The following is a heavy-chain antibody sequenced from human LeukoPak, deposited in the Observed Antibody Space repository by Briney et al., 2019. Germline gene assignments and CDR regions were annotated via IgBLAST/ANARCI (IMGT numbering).Heavy chain of an antibody. D-gene: IGHD6-19*01. CDR3: ARDYRSSGWYLAFDI. Sequence: SETLSLTCTVSGGSISSGGYYWSWIRQHPGKGLEWIGYIYYSGSTYYNPSLKSRVTISVDTSKNQFSLKLSSVTAADTAVYYCARDYRSSGWYLAFDIWGQGTMVTVSS. CDR2: IYYSGST. V-gene: IGHV4-31*03. J-gene: IGHJ3*02. CDR1: GGSISSGGYY.